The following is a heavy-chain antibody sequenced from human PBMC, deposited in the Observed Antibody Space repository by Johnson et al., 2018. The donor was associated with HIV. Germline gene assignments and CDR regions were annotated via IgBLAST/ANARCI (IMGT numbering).Heavy chain of an antibody. V-gene: IGHV3-33*01. J-gene: IGHJ3*02. CDR2: IWYDGSNK. CDR1: GFTFSSYG. D-gene: IGHD6-19*01. CDR3: ARGKDMAGTGAFDI. Sequence: QEQLVESGGGVVQPGRSLRLSCAASGFTFSSYGMHWVRQAPGKGLEWVAVIWYDGSNKYYADSVKGRFTISRDNSKNTLYLQMNSLRAGDTAVYFCARGKDMAGTGAFDIWGQGTMVTVSS.